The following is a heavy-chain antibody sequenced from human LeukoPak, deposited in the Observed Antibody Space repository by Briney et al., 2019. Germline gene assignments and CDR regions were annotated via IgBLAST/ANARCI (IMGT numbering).Heavy chain of an antibody. V-gene: IGHV1-18*01. J-gene: IGHJ3*02. D-gene: IGHD3-3*01. CDR2: ISAYNGNT. Sequence: ATVKVSCKASGYTFTSYGISWVRQAPGQGLEWMGWISAYNGNTNYAQKLQGRVTMTTDTSTSTAYMELRSLRSDDTAVYYCARGVIFGVVLDAFDIWGQGTMVTVSS. CDR1: GYTFTSYG. CDR3: ARGVIFGVVLDAFDI.